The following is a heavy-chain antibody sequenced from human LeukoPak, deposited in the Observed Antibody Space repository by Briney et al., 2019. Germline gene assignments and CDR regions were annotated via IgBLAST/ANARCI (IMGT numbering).Heavy chain of an antibody. CDR2: ISSSGATI. V-gene: IGHV3-48*01. D-gene: IGHD6-19*01. Sequence: GGSLRLSCAASGFTFGTYVMNWVRQAPGKGLEWISFISSSGATIYYADSVKGRFTISRDNSKNTLYLQMNSLRAEDTAVYYCARSIAVAGTLFDYWGLGTLVTVSS. CDR1: GFTFGTYV. J-gene: IGHJ4*02. CDR3: ARSIAVAGTLFDY.